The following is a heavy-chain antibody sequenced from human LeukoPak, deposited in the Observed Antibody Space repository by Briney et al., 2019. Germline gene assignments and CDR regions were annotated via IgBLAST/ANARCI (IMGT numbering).Heavy chain of an antibody. V-gene: IGHV1-69*13. D-gene: IGHD4-23*01. Sequence: ASVKVSCKASGGTFSSYAISWVRQAPGQGLAWMGGIIPIFGTANYAQKFQGRVTITADESTSTAYMELSSLRSEDTAVYYCAATGYGGNSDYWGQGTLVTVSS. CDR1: GGTFSSYA. J-gene: IGHJ4*02. CDR2: IIPIFGTA. CDR3: AATGYGGNSDY.